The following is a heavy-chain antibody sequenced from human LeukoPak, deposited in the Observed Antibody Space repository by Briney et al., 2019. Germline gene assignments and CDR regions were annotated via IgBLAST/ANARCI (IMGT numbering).Heavy chain of an antibody. Sequence: PSETLSLTCTVSGGSISSYYWSWIRQPPGKGLEWIGYIYYSGSTNYNPSLKSRVTISVGTSKNQFSLKLSSVTAADTAVYYCARAGRVGDYAITLFDYWGQGTLVTVSS. D-gene: IGHD4-17*01. CDR1: GGSISSYY. J-gene: IGHJ4*02. CDR3: ARAGRVGDYAITLFDY. V-gene: IGHV4-59*01. CDR2: IYYSGST.